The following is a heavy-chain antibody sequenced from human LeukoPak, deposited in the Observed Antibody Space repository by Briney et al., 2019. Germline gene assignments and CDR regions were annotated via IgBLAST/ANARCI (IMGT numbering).Heavy chain of an antibody. D-gene: IGHD2-2*01. Sequence: GGSLRLPCAASGFTFSHYAMSWVRQAPGKGLEWVSGISGSGGSTYYADSVRGRFTISRDSSKDTLYLQVSSLRAEDTAVYYCARWYCSSTSCYYDYWGQGTLVTVSS. V-gene: IGHV3-23*01. CDR2: ISGSGGST. CDR3: ARWYCSSTSCYYDY. J-gene: IGHJ4*02. CDR1: GFTFSHYA.